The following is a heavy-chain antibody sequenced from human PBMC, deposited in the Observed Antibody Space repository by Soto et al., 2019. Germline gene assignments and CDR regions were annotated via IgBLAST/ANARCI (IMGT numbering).Heavy chain of an antibody. CDR2: ISAYNGNT. J-gene: IGHJ4*02. CDR3: ARDYYDSSGYYN. D-gene: IGHD3-22*01. V-gene: IGHV1-18*04. CDR1: VYTLTSDG. Sequence: ASVKLSCKASVYTLTSDGISWLRQAPGQGLEWMGWISAYNGNTNYSQKLQGRVTMTTDTSTRTAYMELRSLRSDDTAVYYCARDYYDSSGYYNWGQGTLVTVSS.